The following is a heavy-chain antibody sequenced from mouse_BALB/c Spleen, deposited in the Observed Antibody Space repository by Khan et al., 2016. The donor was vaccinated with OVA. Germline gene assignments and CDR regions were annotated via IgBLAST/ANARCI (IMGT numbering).Heavy chain of an antibody. CDR2: IWAGGST. CDR1: GFSLTGHG. V-gene: IGHV2-9*02. J-gene: IGHJ2*01. D-gene: IGHD1-1*01. Sequence: VELVESGPGLVAPSQSLSITCTASGFSLTGHGVHWVRQPPGKGLEWLGVIWAGGSTNYNSALMSRLSISKDSYKSQVFLKVNSLQTDDTAIYYCARSRESDYFDYWGQGTTLIVSS. CDR3: ARSRESDYFDY.